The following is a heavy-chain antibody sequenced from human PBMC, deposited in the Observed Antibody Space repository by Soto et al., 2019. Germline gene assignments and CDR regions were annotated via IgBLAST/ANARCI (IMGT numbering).Heavy chain of an antibody. CDR1: GYTFTSYG. CDR2: ISAYNGNT. D-gene: IGHD3-16*01. J-gene: IGHJ4*02. CDR3: ARVTEATGDAAYRLDY. Sequence: QVQLVQSGAEVKKPGASVKVSCKASGYTFTSYGISWVRQAPGQGLEWMGWISAYNGNTNNGQKLQGRVTMTTDTXTNXAYMELRSLRSDDTAVYYCARVTEATGDAAYRLDYWGQGTLVTVSS. V-gene: IGHV1-18*01.